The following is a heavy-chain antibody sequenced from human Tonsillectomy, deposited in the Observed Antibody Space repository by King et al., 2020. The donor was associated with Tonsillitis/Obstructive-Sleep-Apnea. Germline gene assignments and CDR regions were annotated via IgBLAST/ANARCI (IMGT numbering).Heavy chain of an antibody. D-gene: IGHD3-9*01. J-gene: IGHJ3*02. Sequence: QLVQSGGGLVKPGGSLRLSCAASGFTFSNAWMSWVRQAPGKGLEWVGRIKSKTDGGTTDYAAPVKGRFTISRDDSKNTLYLQMNSLKTEDTAVYYCTTRRGGYYDILTGYDAFDIWGQGTMVTVSS. CDR2: IKSKTDGGTT. V-gene: IGHV3-15*01. CDR3: TTRRGGYYDILTGYDAFDI. CDR1: GFTFSNAW.